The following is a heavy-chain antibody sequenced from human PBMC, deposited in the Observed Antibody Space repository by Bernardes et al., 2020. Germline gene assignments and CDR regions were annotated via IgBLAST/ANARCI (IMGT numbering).Heavy chain of an antibody. D-gene: IGHD6-6*01. Sequence: SETLSLTCTVSGGSVSSGSYYWSWIRQPPGKGLEWIGYIYYSGSTNYNPSLKSRVTISVDTSKNQFSLKLSSVTAADTAVYYCARGIHIAARRSSFDYWGQGTLVTVSS. CDR2: IYYSGST. V-gene: IGHV4-61*01. CDR3: ARGIHIAARRSSFDY. CDR1: GGSVSSGSYY. J-gene: IGHJ4*02.